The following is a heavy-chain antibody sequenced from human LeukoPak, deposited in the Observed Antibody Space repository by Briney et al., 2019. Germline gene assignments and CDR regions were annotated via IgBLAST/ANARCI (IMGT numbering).Heavy chain of an antibody. J-gene: IGHJ4*02. CDR3: AKDQYPIVATFTGFDY. CDR2: ISGSGGST. V-gene: IGHV3-23*01. Sequence: GGSLRLSCAASGFTFSSYAMSWVRQAPGKGLEWVSAISGSGGSTYYADSVKGRFTISRDNSKNTLYLQMNSLRAENTAVYYCAKDQYPIVATFTGFDYWGQGTLVTVSS. D-gene: IGHD5-12*01. CDR1: GFTFSSYA.